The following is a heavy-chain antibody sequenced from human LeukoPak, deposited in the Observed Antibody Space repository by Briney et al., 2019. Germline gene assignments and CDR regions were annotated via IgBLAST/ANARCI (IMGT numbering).Heavy chain of an antibody. CDR2: INSSGSTI. J-gene: IGHJ5*02. Sequence: GGSLRLSCAASGFTFSDYYMSWIRQAPGKGLGWVSYINSSGSTIYYADSVKGRFTISRDNAKNSLYLQMNSLRAEDTAVYYCARAGPSGYYYDSSGYYRWFDPWGQGTLVTVSS. CDR1: GFTFSDYY. D-gene: IGHD3-22*01. V-gene: IGHV3-11*01. CDR3: ARAGPSGYYYDSSGYYRWFDP.